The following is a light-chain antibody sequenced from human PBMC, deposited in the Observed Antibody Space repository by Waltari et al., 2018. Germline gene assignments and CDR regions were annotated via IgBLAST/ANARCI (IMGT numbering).Light chain of an antibody. V-gene: IGLV2-23*01. CDR2: GGS. J-gene: IGLJ2*01. CDR3: CSYAGSSTYVV. Sequence: QSALTQPASVSGSPGQSITISCPGTSSDVGSYNLVSWSQQHPGETPKSRIYGGSKRPSGVSNRFSGAKSCNTASLTISGLQAEDEADYYCCSYAGSSTYVVFGGGTKLTVL. CDR1: SSDVGSYNL.